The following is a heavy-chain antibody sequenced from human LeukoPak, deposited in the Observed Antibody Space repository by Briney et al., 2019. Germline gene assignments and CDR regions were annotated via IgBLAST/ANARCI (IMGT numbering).Heavy chain of an antibody. Sequence: GGSLRLSCAASGFTFSAYSMNWVRQAPGKGLEWVSSISSGSRYIYYADSVKGRFTISRDNAKDSLYLQMNSLRAEDTAVYYCAKGSGGTCYHSDDHWGQGTLSPSPQ. J-gene: IGHJ5*02. CDR3: AKGSGGTCYHSDDH. CDR1: GFTFSAYS. CDR2: ISSGSRYI. D-gene: IGHD2-15*01. V-gene: IGHV3-21*01.